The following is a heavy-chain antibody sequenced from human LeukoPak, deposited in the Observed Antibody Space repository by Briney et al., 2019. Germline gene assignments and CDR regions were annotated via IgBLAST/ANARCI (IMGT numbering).Heavy chain of an antibody. V-gene: IGHV3-43D*03. J-gene: IGHJ4*02. CDR3: AKEAGIAAAGPFDY. CDR2: ISWDGGST. D-gene: IGHD6-13*01. CDR1: GFTFDDNA. Sequence: GGSLRLSCAASGFTFDDNAMPGFRKAPGKGLNGVSLISWDGGSTYYADSVKGRFTISRDNSKNSLYLQMNSLRAEDTALYYCAKEAGIAAAGPFDYWGQGTLVTVSS.